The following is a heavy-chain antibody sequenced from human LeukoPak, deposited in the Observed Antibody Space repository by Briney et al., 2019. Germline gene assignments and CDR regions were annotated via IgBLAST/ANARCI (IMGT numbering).Heavy chain of an antibody. Sequence: ASVKVTCKASGYTFTSYGISWVRQAPGQGLEWMGWISAYNGNTNYAQRLQGRVTMTTDTSTSTAYMELRSLRSDDTAVYYCARAGRGYSYGYSDYWGQGTLVTVSS. CDR2: ISAYNGNT. V-gene: IGHV1-18*01. J-gene: IGHJ4*02. D-gene: IGHD5-18*01. CDR3: ARAGRGYSYGYSDY. CDR1: GYTFTSYG.